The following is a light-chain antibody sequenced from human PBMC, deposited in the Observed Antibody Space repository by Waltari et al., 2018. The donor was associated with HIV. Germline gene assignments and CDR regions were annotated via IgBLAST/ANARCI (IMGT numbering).Light chain of an antibody. CDR1: QSVTSGY. Sequence: IVLTQSPGTLSLSPGERATFSCRASQSVTSGYLAWYQQKPGQAPRLLIYSTSKRATGIPDRFSGSGSGTDFSLTIDKLEPEDFGVYWCQQYGSSPYTFGRGTILEL. J-gene: IGKJ2*01. V-gene: IGKV3-20*01. CDR2: STS. CDR3: QQYGSSPYT.